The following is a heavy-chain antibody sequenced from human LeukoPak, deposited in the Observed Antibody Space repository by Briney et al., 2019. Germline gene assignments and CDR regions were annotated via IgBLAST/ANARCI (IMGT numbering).Heavy chain of an antibody. CDR1: GFTFSSYA. J-gene: IGHJ4*02. D-gene: IGHD3-10*01. Sequence: PGGSLRLSCAASGFTFSSYAMSWVRQAPGKGLEWVSGISGSGGSTYYADSVKGRFTISRDNSKNTLYLQMNSLRAEDTAVYYCARDSGSGKSGRDFDYWGQGTLVTVSS. CDR2: ISGSGGST. V-gene: IGHV3-23*01. CDR3: ARDSGSGKSGRDFDY.